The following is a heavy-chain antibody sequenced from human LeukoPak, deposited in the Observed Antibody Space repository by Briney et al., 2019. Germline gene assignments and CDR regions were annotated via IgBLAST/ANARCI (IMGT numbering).Heavy chain of an antibody. D-gene: IGHD6-13*01. CDR1: GFTFSSYA. J-gene: IGHJ4*02. CDR2: ISYDGSNK. V-gene: IGHV3-30*04. CDR3: ARYWDDPGYSSSWYGGSFDY. Sequence: GRSLELSCAASGFTFSSYAMHWVRQAPGKGLEWVAVISYDGSNKYYADSVKGRFTISRDNSKNTLYLQMNSLRAEDTAVYYCARYWDDPGYSSSWYGGSFDYWGQGTLVTVSS.